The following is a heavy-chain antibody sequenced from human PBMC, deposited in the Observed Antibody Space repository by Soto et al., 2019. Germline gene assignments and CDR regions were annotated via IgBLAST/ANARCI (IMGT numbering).Heavy chain of an antibody. CDR2: INPNSGGT. J-gene: IGHJ4*02. D-gene: IGHD3-3*01. Sequence: ASVKVSCKASGYTFTGYYMHWVRHAPGQGLEWMGWINPNSGGTNYAQKFQGWVTMTRDTSISTAYMELSRLRSDDTAVYYCARDRSSLAIFGVVITPQYYFDYRGQGTLVTVSS. CDR3: ARDRSSLAIFGVVITPQYYFDY. V-gene: IGHV1-2*04. CDR1: GYTFTGYY.